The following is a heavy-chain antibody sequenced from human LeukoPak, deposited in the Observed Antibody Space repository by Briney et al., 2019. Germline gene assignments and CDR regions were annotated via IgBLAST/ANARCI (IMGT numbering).Heavy chain of an antibody. CDR3: ARHVTSRGGYDYLDY. Sequence: GESLKISCKGSGYSFTSYWIGWVRQMPGKGLEWMGIIYPGDSDTRYSPSFQGQVTISAGKSISTAYLQWSSLKASDTAMYYCARHVTSRGGYDYLDYWGQGTLVTVSS. J-gene: IGHJ4*02. D-gene: IGHD5-12*01. CDR1: GYSFTSYW. V-gene: IGHV5-51*01. CDR2: IYPGDSDT.